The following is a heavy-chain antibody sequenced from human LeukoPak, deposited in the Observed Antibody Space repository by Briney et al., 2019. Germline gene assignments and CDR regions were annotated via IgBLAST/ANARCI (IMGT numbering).Heavy chain of an antibody. Sequence: SQTLSLTCAISGDSVSSNNAAWNWIRQSPSRGLEWLGRTYYRSKWYNDYAISVKSRITINPDTSKNQVSLQVKSVTPEDTAVYYCSRGARGSSGYLAYSGQGTLVTVSS. CDR2: TYYRSKWYN. J-gene: IGHJ4*02. CDR3: SRGARGSSGYLAY. CDR1: GDSVSSNNAA. V-gene: IGHV6-1*01. D-gene: IGHD3-22*01.